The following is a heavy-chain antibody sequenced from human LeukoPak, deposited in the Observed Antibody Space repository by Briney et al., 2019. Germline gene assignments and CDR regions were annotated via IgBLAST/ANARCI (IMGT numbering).Heavy chain of an antibody. CDR3: ARSSSGYSYYFDY. V-gene: IGHV4-59*01. Sequence: SETLSLTCAVYGGSFSGYYWSWIRQPPGKGLEWIGYIYYSGSTNYNPSLKSRVTISVDTSKNQFSLKLSSVTAADTAVYYCARSSSGYSYYFDYWGQGTLVTVSS. CDR1: GGSFSGYY. J-gene: IGHJ4*02. CDR2: IYYSGST. D-gene: IGHD5-12*01.